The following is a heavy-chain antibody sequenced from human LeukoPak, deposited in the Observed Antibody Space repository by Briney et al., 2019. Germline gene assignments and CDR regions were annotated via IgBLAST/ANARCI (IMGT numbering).Heavy chain of an antibody. CDR1: GGTFSSYA. D-gene: IGHD6-13*01. J-gene: IGHJ6*03. CDR2: ISPIFGTA. CDR3: ARTYTAAGMDYYYYMDV. Sequence: SVKVSCKASGGTFSSYAISWVRQAPGQGLEWMGGISPIFGTANYAQKFQGRVTITTDESTSTAYMELSSLRSEDTAVYYCARTYTAAGMDYYYYMDVWGKGTTVTVPS. V-gene: IGHV1-69*05.